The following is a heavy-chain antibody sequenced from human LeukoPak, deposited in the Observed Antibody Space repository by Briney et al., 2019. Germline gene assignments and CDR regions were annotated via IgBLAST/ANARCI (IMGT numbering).Heavy chain of an antibody. V-gene: IGHV4-30-2*01. J-gene: IGHJ4*02. CDR2: IYHSGST. CDR1: GGSISNGGYS. CDR3: ARGSSWSYYFDY. Sequence: TSETLSLTCAVSGGSISNGGYSWSWIRQPPGKGLEWIGYIYHSGSTYYNPSLKSRVTISVDRSKNQFSLKLSSVTAADTAVYYCARGSSWSYYFDYWGQGTLVTVSS. D-gene: IGHD6-13*01.